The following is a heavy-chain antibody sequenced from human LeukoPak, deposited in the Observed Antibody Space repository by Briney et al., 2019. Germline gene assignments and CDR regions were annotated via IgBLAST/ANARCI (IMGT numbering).Heavy chain of an antibody. D-gene: IGHD4-17*01. Sequence: SETLSLTCAVYGGSFSGYYWGWIRQPPGKGLEWMGEINHSGSTNYNPSLKSRVTISVDTSKNQFSLKLSSVTAADTAVYYCATRTVMTTVPHCWFDPWGQGTLVTVSS. CDR1: GGSFSGYY. J-gene: IGHJ5*02. CDR3: ATRTVMTTVPHCWFDP. CDR2: INHSGST. V-gene: IGHV4-34*01.